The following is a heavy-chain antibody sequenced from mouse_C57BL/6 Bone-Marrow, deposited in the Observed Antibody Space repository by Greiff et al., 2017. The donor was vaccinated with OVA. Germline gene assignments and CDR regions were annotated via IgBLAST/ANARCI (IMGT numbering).Heavy chain of an antibody. D-gene: IGHD1-1*01. Sequence: EVQGVESGPELVKPGDSVKISCKASGYSFTGYFMNWVMQSHGKSLEWIGRINPYNGDTFYNQKFKGKATLTVDKSSSTAHMELRSLTSEDSAVYYCARKYYGSSYYFDYWGQGTTLTVSS. CDR2: INPYNGDT. V-gene: IGHV1-20*01. CDR3: ARKYYGSSYYFDY. J-gene: IGHJ2*01. CDR1: GYSFTGYF.